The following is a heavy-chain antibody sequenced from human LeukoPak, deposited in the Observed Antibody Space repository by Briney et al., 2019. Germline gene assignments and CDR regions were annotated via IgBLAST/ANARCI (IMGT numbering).Heavy chain of an antibody. J-gene: IGHJ6*03. D-gene: IGHD5-18*01. CDR3: VRVGYRYVINDWSRTGLGAYPTKYYYHMDV. CDR2: INSSGST. V-gene: IGHV4-34*01. Sequence: KPSETLSLTCAVYGGSFSDYYWGWTRQPPGKGLEWIGEINSSGSTNYSPSLKSRVTISVDTSKNQFSLKLSSVAAADTAVYFCVRVGYRYVINDWSRTGLGAYPTKYYYHMDVWDKGATVTVSS. CDR1: GGSFSDYY.